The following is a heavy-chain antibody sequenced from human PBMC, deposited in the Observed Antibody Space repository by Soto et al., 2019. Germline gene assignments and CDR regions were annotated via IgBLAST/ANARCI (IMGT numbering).Heavy chain of an antibody. V-gene: IGHV3-74*01. CDR3: ARAPHYGGNSGPEDS. J-gene: IGHJ4*02. D-gene: IGHD2-21*02. CDR1: GFTFSHYW. CDR2: INGDGRTT. Sequence: GGSLRLSCAVSGFTFSHYWMHWVRQAPGGGLEWVSGINGDGRTTIYAESVKGRFTISRENAKNTMSLQMTSLRDADTAVYFCARAPHYGGNSGPEDSWGQGTLVTVSS.